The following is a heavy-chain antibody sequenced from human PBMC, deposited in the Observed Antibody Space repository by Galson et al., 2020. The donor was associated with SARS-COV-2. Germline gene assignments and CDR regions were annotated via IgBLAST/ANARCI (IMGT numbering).Heavy chain of an antibody. J-gene: IGHJ4*02. CDR3: AKDRVVDSSGYYFLFEY. V-gene: IGHV3-9*01. CDR2: ISWTSGSI. CDR1: GLTFEDYA. Sequence: GGSLRLYCEAPGLTFEDYAMHWVRQAPGKGLEWVSGISWTSGSIRYADSVKGRFTISRDNAKNSLYLQMNSLRAEDTALYYCAKDRVVDSSGYYFLFEYWGQGTLVTVSS. D-gene: IGHD3-22*01.